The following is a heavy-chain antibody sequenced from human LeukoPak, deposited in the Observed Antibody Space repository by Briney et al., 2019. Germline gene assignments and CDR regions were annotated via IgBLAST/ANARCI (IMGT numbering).Heavy chain of an antibody. D-gene: IGHD5-12*01. J-gene: IGHJ6*02. CDR2: ISWNSGSI. Sequence: GGSLRLSCAASGFTFDDYAMHWVRQAPGKGLEWVSGISWNSGSIGYADSVKGRFTIPRDNAKNSLYLQMNSLRAEDTALYYCAKEVASPYYYYGMDVWGQGTTVTVSS. CDR1: GFTFDDYA. CDR3: AKEVASPYYYYGMDV. V-gene: IGHV3-9*01.